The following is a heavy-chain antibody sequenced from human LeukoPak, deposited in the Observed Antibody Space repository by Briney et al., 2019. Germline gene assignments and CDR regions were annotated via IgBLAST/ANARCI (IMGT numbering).Heavy chain of an antibody. D-gene: IGHD1-26*01. V-gene: IGHV4-61*02. CDR2: IYTSGST. Sequence: TLSLTCTVSGGSISSGSYYWSWIRQPAGKGLEWIGRIYTSGSTNYNPSLKSRVTISVDTSKNQFSLKLSSVTAADTAVYYCARDGRYHFDYWGRGTLVTVSS. J-gene: IGHJ4*02. CDR3: ARDGRYHFDY. CDR1: GGSISSGSYY.